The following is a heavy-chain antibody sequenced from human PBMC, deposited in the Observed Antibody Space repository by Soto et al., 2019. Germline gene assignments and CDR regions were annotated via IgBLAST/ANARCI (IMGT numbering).Heavy chain of an antibody. Sequence: GGSLRLSCAASGFTFDDYAMHWVRQAPGKGLEWVSGISWNSGSIGYADSVKGRFTISRDNAKNSLYLQMNSLRAEDTALYYCAKEGSGYYYFDYWGQGTLVTVSS. CDR2: ISWNSGSI. CDR3: AKEGSGYYYFDY. CDR1: GFTFDDYA. D-gene: IGHD3-22*01. V-gene: IGHV3-9*01. J-gene: IGHJ4*02.